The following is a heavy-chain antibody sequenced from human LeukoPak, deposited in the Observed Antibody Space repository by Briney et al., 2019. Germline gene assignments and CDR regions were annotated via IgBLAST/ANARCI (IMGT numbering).Heavy chain of an antibody. CDR1: GGSISSYY. D-gene: IGHD1-26*01. V-gene: IGHV4-59*01. CDR2: ISYSGST. J-gene: IGHJ4*02. Sequence: PSETLSLTCTVSGGSISSYYWSWIRQPPGKGLEWIACISYSGSTKYNPSLKSRVTISVDTSKNQLSLKLSSVTAADTAVYYCAREGGTLGSYFDYWGQGTLVTVSS. CDR3: AREGGTLGSYFDY.